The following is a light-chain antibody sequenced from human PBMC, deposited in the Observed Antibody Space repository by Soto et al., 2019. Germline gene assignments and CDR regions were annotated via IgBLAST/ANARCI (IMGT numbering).Light chain of an antibody. V-gene: IGLV2-14*01. CDR2: EVR. J-gene: IGLJ2*01. CDR3: SSFTSSSTLEVV. Sequence: HSALTQPASVSGSPGQSITISCTGTSSDVGGYDYVSWYQQHPGKAPKLMIYEVRNRPSGVSNRFSGSKSGNTASLTISGLQAEDEADYYCSSFTSSSTLEVVVGGGTQLTVL. CDR1: SSDVGGYDY.